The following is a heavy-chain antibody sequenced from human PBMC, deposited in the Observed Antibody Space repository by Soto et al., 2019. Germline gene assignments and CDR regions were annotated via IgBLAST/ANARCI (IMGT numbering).Heavy chain of an antibody. CDR1: GFTFRGYW. J-gene: IGHJ5*02. Sequence: PGGSLRLSCAASGFTFRGYWMHWVRQVPGKGLVWVARIDNDRGVTNCADSVEGRFIISRDDTRNTIHLQMNSLRSEDSAIYYCARDTPHNWFDPWGQGIVVTVSS. CDR3: ARDTPHNWFDP. V-gene: IGHV3-74*01. CDR2: IDNDRGVT.